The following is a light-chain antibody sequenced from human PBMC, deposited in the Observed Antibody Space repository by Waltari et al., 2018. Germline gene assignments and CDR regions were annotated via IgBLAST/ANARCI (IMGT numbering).Light chain of an antibody. CDR1: QDIKNY. CDR3: QKYNSVPWT. V-gene: IGKV1-27*01. Sequence: DIQMTQSPSSLSASVGDRVTLTSRTSQDIKNYIAWYQHKPGTAPELLIFSASLLESGVPSRFIGSGSATDLTLTISTLQPEDVTPFSCQKYNSVPWTFRQGTEVEIK. CDR2: SAS. J-gene: IGKJ1*01.